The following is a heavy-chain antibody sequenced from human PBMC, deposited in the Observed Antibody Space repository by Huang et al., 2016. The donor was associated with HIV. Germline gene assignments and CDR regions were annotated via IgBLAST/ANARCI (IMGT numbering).Heavy chain of an antibody. Sequence: QVHLIQSGPEVKKPGASLKVSCKASGYRFLSYGISWVRQAPGQGLEWMAWISMHNGETKYSRRFQGRVTVTADTSTGTVFMDLRSLRDDDTATYYCARMVQGSFGVVKDNFDLWGQGTAVAVSS. J-gene: IGHJ3*01. CDR2: ISMHNGET. CDR3: ARMVQGSFGVVKDNFDL. V-gene: IGHV1-18*01. CDR1: GYRFLSYG. D-gene: IGHD3-3*01.